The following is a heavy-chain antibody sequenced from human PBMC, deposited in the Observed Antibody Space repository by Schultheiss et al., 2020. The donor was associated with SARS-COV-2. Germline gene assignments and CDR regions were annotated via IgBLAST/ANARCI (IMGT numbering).Heavy chain of an antibody. Sequence: SCAASGFTFSSYGMHWVRQAPGKGLEWVAVISYDGSNKYYADSVKGRFTISRDNSKNTLYLQMNSLRAEDTAVYYCARYYGGNQSGDAFDIWGQGTMVTVSS. D-gene: IGHD4-23*01. J-gene: IGHJ3*02. CDR2: ISYDGSNK. CDR1: GFTFSSYG. V-gene: IGHV3-30*19. CDR3: ARYYGGNQSGDAFDI.